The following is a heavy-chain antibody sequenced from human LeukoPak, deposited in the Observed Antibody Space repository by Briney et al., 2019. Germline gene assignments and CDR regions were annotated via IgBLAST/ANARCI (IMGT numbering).Heavy chain of an antibody. J-gene: IGHJ4*02. CDR1: GFTFSSYA. Sequence: PGGSLRLSCAASGFTFSSYAMHWVRQAPGKGLEWVAVISYDGSNKYYADSVKGRFTISRDNSKNTLYLQMNSLRAEDTAVYYCAGVPGDDYWGQGTLVTVSS. V-gene: IGHV3-30-3*01. CDR2: ISYDGSNK. CDR3: AGVPGDDY. D-gene: IGHD3-16*01.